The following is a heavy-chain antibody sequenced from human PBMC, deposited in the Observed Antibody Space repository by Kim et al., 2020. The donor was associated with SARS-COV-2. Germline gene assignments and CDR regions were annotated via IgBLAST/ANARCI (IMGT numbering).Heavy chain of an antibody. CDR1: GYTFTGYY. Sequence: ASVKVSCKASGYTFTGYYMHWVRQAPGQGLEWMGWINPNSGGTNYAQKFQGRVTMTRDTSISTAYMELSRLRSDDTAVYYCARALLGSWYSSGWLDFDYWGQGTLVTVSS. V-gene: IGHV1-2*02. CDR3: ARALLGSWYSSGWLDFDY. D-gene: IGHD6-19*01. J-gene: IGHJ4*02. CDR2: INPNSGGT.